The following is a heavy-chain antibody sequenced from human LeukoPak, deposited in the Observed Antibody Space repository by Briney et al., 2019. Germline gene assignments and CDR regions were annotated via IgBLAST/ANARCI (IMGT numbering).Heavy chain of an antibody. J-gene: IGHJ1*01. CDR1: GFTFSSYG. Sequence: GGSLRLSCAASGFTFSSYGMHWVRQAPGKGLEWVAFIRYDGSNKYYADSVKGRFTISRDNSKNTLYLQMNSLRAEDTAVYYCAKDHEGDIVVVVAATIEYFQHWGQGTLVTVSS. D-gene: IGHD2-15*01. V-gene: IGHV3-30*02. CDR2: IRYDGSNK. CDR3: AKDHEGDIVVVVAATIEYFQH.